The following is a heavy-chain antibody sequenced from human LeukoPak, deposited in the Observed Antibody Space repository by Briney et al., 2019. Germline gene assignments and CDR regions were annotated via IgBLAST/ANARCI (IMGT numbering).Heavy chain of an antibody. CDR2: ISNNGGST. CDR1: GFTFRNFD. CDR3: ARGAPRKDDAFDI. Sequence: GGSLRLSCAASGFTFRNFDIYRVRQAPGKGLECVSGISNNGGSTYYANSVRGRFTISRDNSKSTLYLQMGSLRAEDMAVYYCARGAPRKDDAFDIWGQGTMVTVSS. J-gene: IGHJ3*02. D-gene: IGHD1-14*01. V-gene: IGHV3-64*01.